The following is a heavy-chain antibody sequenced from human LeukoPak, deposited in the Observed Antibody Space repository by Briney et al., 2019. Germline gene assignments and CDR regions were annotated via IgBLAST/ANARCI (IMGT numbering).Heavy chain of an antibody. D-gene: IGHD5-12*01. CDR2: IYHSGST. Sequence: SETLSLTCAVSGGSISSSNWWSWVRQPPGKGLEWIGEIYHSGSTNYNPSLKSRVTISVDKSKNQFSLKLSSVTAADTAVYYCASGVDIVERPFDYWGQGTLVTVSS. CDR3: ASGVDIVERPFDY. J-gene: IGHJ4*02. V-gene: IGHV4-4*02. CDR1: GGSISSSNW.